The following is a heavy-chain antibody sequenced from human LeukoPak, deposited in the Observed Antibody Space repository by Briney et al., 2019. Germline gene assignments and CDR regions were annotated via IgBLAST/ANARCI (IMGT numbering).Heavy chain of an antibody. V-gene: IGHV5-51*01. Sequence: GESLKISCKGSGYSFTSYWIGWVRQMPGKGLEWMGFIYPGDSDTRYSPSFQGQVTISADKSISTAYLQWSSLKASDTAMYYCATSYYYDSSGYRNTGDAFDIWGQGTMVTVSS. CDR1: GYSFTSYW. D-gene: IGHD3-22*01. CDR3: ATSYYYDSSGYRNTGDAFDI. CDR2: IYPGDSDT. J-gene: IGHJ3*02.